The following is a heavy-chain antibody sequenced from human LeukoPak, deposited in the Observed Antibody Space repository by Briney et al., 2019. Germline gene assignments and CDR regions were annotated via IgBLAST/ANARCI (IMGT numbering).Heavy chain of an antibody. CDR1: GLTFGTYA. CDR3: ARDPSGVDYYYYYYMDV. J-gene: IGHJ6*03. CDR2: ISGSGGST. Sequence: GGTLRLSCAASGLTFGTYAMSWVRQAPGKGLEWVSAISGSGGSTYYADSVKGRFTISRDNSKNTLYLQMNSLRAEDTAVYYCARDPSGVDYYYYYYMDVWGKGTTVTVSS. V-gene: IGHV3-23*01. D-gene: IGHD2-8*01.